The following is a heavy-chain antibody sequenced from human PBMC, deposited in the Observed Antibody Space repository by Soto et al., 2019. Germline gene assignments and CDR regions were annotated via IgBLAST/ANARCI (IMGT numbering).Heavy chain of an antibody. CDR3: AGGRGLYTSGQSQLAS. Sequence: QVQVVQSGAEVKKPGSSVRVSCKASGDSFTKYTVNWVRQAPRQGLEWMGGIIPRFGTTNYAPTLQDRVTIPPDASLNQVYMDLGSLSSDDTPLNYWAGGRGLYTSGQSQLASWGQGPLVPVPS. D-gene: IGHD2-8*01. V-gene: IGHV1-69*01. CDR2: IIPRFGTT. J-gene: IGHJ4*02. CDR1: GDSFTKYT.